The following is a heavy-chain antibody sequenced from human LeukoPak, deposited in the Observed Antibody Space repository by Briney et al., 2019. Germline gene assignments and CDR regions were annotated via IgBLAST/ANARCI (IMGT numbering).Heavy chain of an antibody. J-gene: IGHJ6*02. V-gene: IGHV3-48*01. CDR2: ISSSSRTT. CDR3: ARDPYSSDYYGMDV. Sequence: GGSLRLSCAASGFTFSSSNMNWVRQAPGRGLEWVSYISSSSRTTYYADSVKGRFTISRDNAKNSLYLQMNSLRAEDTAVYYCARDPYSSDYYGMDVWGQGTTVTVSS. D-gene: IGHD5-18*01. CDR1: GFTFSSSN.